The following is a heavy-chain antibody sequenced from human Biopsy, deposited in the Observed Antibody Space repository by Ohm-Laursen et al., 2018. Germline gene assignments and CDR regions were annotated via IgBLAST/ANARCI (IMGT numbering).Heavy chain of an antibody. CDR2: IYGGGSPV. CDR1: GFAFNLYE. V-gene: IGHV3-48*03. CDR3: ARLNSGTYDASDL. J-gene: IGHJ3*01. Sequence: SLRLSCAAFGFAFNLYEMNWVRQAPGKGMEWISYIYGGGSPVSYADSVKGRFTISRDNAQNSLYLHMNSLRAEDTAVYYCARLNSGTYDASDLWGQGTVVIVSS. D-gene: IGHD1-26*01.